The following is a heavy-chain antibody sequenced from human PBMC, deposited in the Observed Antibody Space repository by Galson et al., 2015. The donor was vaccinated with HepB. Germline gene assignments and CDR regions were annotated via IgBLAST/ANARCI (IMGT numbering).Heavy chain of an antibody. CDR2: ITPFNGNT. CDR1: GYTFAYRY. CDR3: ARSSSARSGGIVATGLGAFDI. J-gene: IGHJ3*02. D-gene: IGHD1-1*01. Sequence: SVKVSCKASGYTFAYRYLHWVRQAPGQALEWMGWITPFNGNTNYAQKFQDRVTITRDRSMNTANMELSSLRSEDTAMYFCARSSSARSGGIVATGLGAFDIWGQGTMVTVSS. V-gene: IGHV1-45*02.